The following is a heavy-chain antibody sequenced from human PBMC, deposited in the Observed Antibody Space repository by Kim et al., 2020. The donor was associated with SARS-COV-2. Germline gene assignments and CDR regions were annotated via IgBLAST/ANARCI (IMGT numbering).Heavy chain of an antibody. J-gene: IGHJ6*04. D-gene: IGHD3-10*01. Sequence: AAPGRGRSTIPRDNAKNSLYLQMNSLRAEDTAVYYCARGITMIRGADVWGKGTTVSVSS. V-gene: IGHV3-21*01. CDR3: ARGITMIRGADV.